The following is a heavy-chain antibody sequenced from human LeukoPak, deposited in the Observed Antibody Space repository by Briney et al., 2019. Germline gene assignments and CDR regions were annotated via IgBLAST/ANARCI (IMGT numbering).Heavy chain of an antibody. D-gene: IGHD5-24*01. V-gene: IGHV1-69*06. J-gene: IGHJ4*02. Sequence: SVKVSCKASGGTFSSYAISWVRQAPGQGLEWMGGIIPIFGTANYAQKFQGRVTITADKSTSTAYMELSSLRSEDTAVYYCARFGRDGHNFDYWGQGTLVTVSS. CDR2: IIPIFGTA. CDR1: GGTFSSYA. CDR3: ARFGRDGHNFDY.